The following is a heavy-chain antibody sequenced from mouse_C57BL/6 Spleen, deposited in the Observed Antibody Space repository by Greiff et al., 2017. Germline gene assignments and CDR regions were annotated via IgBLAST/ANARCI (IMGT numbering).Heavy chain of an antibody. J-gene: IGHJ3*01. CDR3: ARPNYYGSSYGFAY. CDR1: GYTFPSYW. V-gene: IGHV1-50*01. CDR2: IDPSDSYT. D-gene: IGHD1-1*01. Sequence: QVQLQQPGAELVKPGASVKLSCKASGYTFPSYWMQWVKQRPGQGLEWIGEIDPSDSYTNYNQKFKGKATLTVDTSSSTAYMQLSSLTSEDSAVYYCARPNYYGSSYGFAYWGQGTLVTVSA.